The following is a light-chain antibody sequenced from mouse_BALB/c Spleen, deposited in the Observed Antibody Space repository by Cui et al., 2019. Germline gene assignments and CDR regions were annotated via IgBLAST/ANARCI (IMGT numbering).Light chain of an antibody. CDR1: ANTYSN. CDR2: AAT. J-gene: IGKJ5*01. V-gene: IGKV12-46*01. Sequence: DIKMTQSPASLSVSVGETVTITCRASANTYSNLTWYQQKQGKSPQLLVYAATNLADGVPSRFSGSGSGTQYSLKINSLQSEDFGNYYCQHFWGTPLTFGAGTKLGLK. CDR3: QHFWGTPLT.